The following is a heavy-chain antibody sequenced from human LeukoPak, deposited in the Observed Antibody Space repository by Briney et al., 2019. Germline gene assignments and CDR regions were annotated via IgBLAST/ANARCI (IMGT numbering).Heavy chain of an antibody. D-gene: IGHD3-10*01. CDR3: AREGSPDAFDI. CDR1: GFTFSSYS. V-gene: IGHV3-53*01. Sequence: PGGSLRLSCTASGFTFSSYSMNWVRQAPGKGLEWVSVIYSGGSTYYADSVKGRFTISRDNSKNTLYLQMNSLRAEDTAVYYCAREGSPDAFDIWGQGTMVTVSS. J-gene: IGHJ3*02. CDR2: IYSGGST.